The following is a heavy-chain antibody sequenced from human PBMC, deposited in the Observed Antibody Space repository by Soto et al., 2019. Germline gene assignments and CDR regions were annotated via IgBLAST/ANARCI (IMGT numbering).Heavy chain of an antibody. D-gene: IGHD2-21*02. J-gene: IGHJ4*02. CDR1: GFTFSIYA. Sequence: GSLRLSCAASGFTFSIYAMHWVRQAPGKGLEYVSSISTNGGSTHYADSVKGRFTISRDNSKNTQYLQMSSLRSEDTAVYYCARSIVVVTALDYWGQGTLVTVSS. V-gene: IGHV3-64D*06. CDR2: ISTNGGST. CDR3: ARSIVVVTALDY.